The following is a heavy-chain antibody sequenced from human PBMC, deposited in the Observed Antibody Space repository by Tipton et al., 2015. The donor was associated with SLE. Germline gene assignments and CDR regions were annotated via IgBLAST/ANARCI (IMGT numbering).Heavy chain of an antibody. Sequence: TLSLTCTVSGGSISSNNFFWSWLRPHPGKGLEGVGYIYYSGSAFYTPTLKSRVTMSVDTSKNQFFMRLSSATAAATAVYYCAREVITITDSDAFDIWGQGTMVTVSS. J-gene: IGHJ3*02. CDR3: AREVITITDSDAFDI. D-gene: IGHD2-21*01. CDR1: GGSISSNNFF. V-gene: IGHV4-31*03. CDR2: IYYSGSA.